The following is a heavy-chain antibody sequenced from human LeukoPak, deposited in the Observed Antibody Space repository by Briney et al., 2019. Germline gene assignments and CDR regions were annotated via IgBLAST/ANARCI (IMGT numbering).Heavy chain of an antibody. Sequence: GASVKVSCKASGGTFSSYAISWVRQAPGQGLEWMGGIIPIFGTANYAQKFQSRVTITADESTSTAYMELSSLRSEDTAVYYCARDLSRDYYYYGMDVWGQGTTVTVSS. V-gene: IGHV1-69*13. CDR1: GGTFSSYA. CDR3: ARDLSRDYYYYGMDV. J-gene: IGHJ6*02. CDR2: IIPIFGTA.